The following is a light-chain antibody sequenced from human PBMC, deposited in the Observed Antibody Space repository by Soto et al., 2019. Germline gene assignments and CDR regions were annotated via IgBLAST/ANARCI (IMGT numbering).Light chain of an antibody. CDR2: GAS. CDR3: QQYYNWPYT. J-gene: IGKJ2*01. CDR1: QAVSSN. V-gene: IGKV3-15*01. Sequence: EIVMTQSPATLSVSPGERATLSCRASQAVSSNLAWYQQRPGQAPRLLIYGASTRATGLPARFSGGGSGTEFTLTISSLQSEDFAVYYCQQYYNWPYTFGQGTKREIK.